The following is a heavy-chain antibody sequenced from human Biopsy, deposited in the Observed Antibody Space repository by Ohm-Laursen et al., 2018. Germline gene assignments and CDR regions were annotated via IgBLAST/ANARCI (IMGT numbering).Heavy chain of an antibody. V-gene: IGHV4-31*02. D-gene: IGHD3-10*01. Sequence: TLSLTWTVSGASIISGGHFWNWIRQHPGKGLEWIGYIYYSGSTYYNPSLKSRVSISVDTSKNQFSLRLNSVTSADTAVYYCARAPYVSGSFGWFDPWGQGIVVTVSS. CDR1: GASIISGGHF. CDR3: ARAPYVSGSFGWFDP. J-gene: IGHJ5*02. CDR2: IYYSGST.